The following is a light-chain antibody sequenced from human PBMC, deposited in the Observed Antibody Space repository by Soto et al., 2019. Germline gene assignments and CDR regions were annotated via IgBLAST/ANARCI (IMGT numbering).Light chain of an antibody. J-gene: IGKJ5*01. CDR1: HNIRGY. Sequence: DIQMTQSPSSLSASVRDRVTITCRASHNIRGYLNWYQQKPGKAPKLLIYAASTRATGIPARFSGSGSGTDFTLTISSLEPEDFAVYYCQQRYDWPPITFGQGTRLE. V-gene: IGKV1-39*01. CDR3: QQRYDWPPIT. CDR2: AAS.